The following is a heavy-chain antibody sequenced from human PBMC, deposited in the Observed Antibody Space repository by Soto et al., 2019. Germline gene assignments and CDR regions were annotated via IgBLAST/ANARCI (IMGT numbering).Heavy chain of an antibody. CDR2: IWYDGSNK. CDR1: GFTFSSYG. Sequence: GGSLRLSCAASGFTFSSYGMHWVRQAPGKGLEWVAVIWYDGSNKYYADSVKGRFTISRDNSKNTLYLQMNSLRAEDTAVYYCARGTQRSSWDYGMDVWGQGTTVTVSS. V-gene: IGHV3-33*01. J-gene: IGHJ6*02. CDR3: ARGTQRSSWDYGMDV. D-gene: IGHD6-13*01.